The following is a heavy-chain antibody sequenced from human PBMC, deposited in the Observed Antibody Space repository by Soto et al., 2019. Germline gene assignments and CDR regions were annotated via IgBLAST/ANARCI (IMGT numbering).Heavy chain of an antibody. CDR2: IWYDGSNK. Sequence: QVQLVESGGGVVQPGRSLRLSCAASGFTFSSYGMHWVRQAPGKGLEWVAVIWYDGSNKYYADSVKGRFTISRDNSKNTLYLQMNSLRAEDTAVYYCARDEGGGSSKLMDVWGQGTTVTVSS. CDR1: GFTFSSYG. D-gene: IGHD6-6*01. CDR3: ARDEGGGSSKLMDV. V-gene: IGHV3-33*01. J-gene: IGHJ6*02.